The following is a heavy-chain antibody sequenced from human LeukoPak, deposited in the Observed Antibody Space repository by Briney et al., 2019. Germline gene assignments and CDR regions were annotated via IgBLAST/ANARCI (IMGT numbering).Heavy chain of an antibody. J-gene: IGHJ5*02. Sequence: SGGSLRLSCAASGFTVSNNYMRWVRRAQGKGLEWVSSIYSGGATKYADSVKGRFTISRDNSKNTLYLQMNSLRPEDTAVYYCARDREGPWGQGTLVTVSS. CDR2: IYSGGAT. CDR3: ARDREGP. V-gene: IGHV3-53*01. D-gene: IGHD1-26*01. CDR1: GFTVSNNY.